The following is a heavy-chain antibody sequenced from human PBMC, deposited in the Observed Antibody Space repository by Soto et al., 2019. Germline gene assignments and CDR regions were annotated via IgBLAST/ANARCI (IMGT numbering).Heavy chain of an antibody. CDR3: ARSSYDILTGWSYYFDY. CDR2: INPHGGST. CDR1: RDTFTSYY. V-gene: IGHV1-46*01. J-gene: IGHJ4*02. D-gene: IGHD3-9*01. Sequence: GASVKVSCKAPRDTFTSYYINWVRQAPGQGLEWMGVINPHGGSTAYAQKFKGRVTLTRDTSASTVYMEVSSLTSEDTAMYYCARSSYDILTGWSYYFDYWGQGTLVTVSS.